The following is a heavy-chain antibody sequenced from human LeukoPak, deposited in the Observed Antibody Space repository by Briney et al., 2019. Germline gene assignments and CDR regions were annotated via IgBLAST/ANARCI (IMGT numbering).Heavy chain of an antibody. CDR1: GVSISSRSNY. CDR2: IYYSGST. Sequence: SETLSLTCTVSGVSISSRSNYWGWILEPPGNGLEWIGTIYYSGSTYYNLSPKRRVTISVDTCKNQFSLKLSSVTAADTAVYYCARHLPQATTMAGRGFDFWGQGTLVTVSS. CDR3: ARHLPQATTMAGRGFDF. J-gene: IGHJ4*02. D-gene: IGHD5-18*01. V-gene: IGHV4-39*01.